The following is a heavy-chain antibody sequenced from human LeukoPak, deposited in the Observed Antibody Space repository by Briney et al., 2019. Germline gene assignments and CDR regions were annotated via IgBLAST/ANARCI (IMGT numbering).Heavy chain of an antibody. CDR2: INHSGST. CDR1: GGSISSYY. D-gene: IGHD2-2*01. CDR3: ARLIRYCSSTSCYGDYYYYMDV. J-gene: IGHJ6*03. V-gene: IGHV4-34*01. Sequence: SETLSLTCTVSGGSISSYYWSWIRQPPGKGLEWIGEINHSGSTNYNPSLKSRVTISVDTSKNQFSLKLSSVTAADTAVYYCARLIRYCSSTSCYGDYYYYMDVWGKGTTVTISS.